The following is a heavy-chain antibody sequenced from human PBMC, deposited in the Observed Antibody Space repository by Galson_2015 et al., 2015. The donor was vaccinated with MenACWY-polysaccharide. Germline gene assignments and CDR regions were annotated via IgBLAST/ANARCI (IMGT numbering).Heavy chain of an antibody. CDR1: GFTFTNYA. Sequence: SLRLSCAASGFTFTNYAMSWVRQTPGEGLEWVSAITVSGDNTYYADSVKGRFAISRDNSTNTLSLQMNSLRTEDTAVYYCAKGLRVPAAGTDYFDYWGQGTLVTVSS. V-gene: IGHV3-23*01. J-gene: IGHJ4*02. D-gene: IGHD6-13*01. CDR3: AKGLRVPAAGTDYFDY. CDR2: ITVSGDNT.